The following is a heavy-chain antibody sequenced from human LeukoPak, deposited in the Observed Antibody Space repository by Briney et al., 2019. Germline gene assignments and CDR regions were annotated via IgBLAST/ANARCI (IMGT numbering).Heavy chain of an antibody. CDR3: ARDRDYYDSSPYMNMDY. V-gene: IGHV1-46*01. CDR2: VKPSGGST. J-gene: IGHJ4*02. Sequence: ASVKVSCKASGYTFTRYQMHWVRQAPGQGLEWMGIVKPSGGSTRCAQKFQGRVTLTRDTSTTTFYMELSSLTSEDTAVYYCARDRDYYDSSPYMNMDYWGQGTLVTVSS. D-gene: IGHD3-22*01. CDR1: GYTFTRYQ.